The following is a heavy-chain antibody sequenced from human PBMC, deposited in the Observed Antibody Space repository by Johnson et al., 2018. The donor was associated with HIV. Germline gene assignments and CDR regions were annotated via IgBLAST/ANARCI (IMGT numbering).Heavy chain of an antibody. CDR2: ISYDGTNE. Sequence: QVQLVESGGGVVQPGRSLRLSCAASGFTFSIYSMHWVRQAPGKGLEWVAIISYDGTNEYYADSVQGRFTISRDNSKNTLYLQMNSLRTEDTAVYHCARDQDWGYYDTTAFDIWGQGTMVTVSS. J-gene: IGHJ3*02. CDR3: ARDQDWGYYDTTAFDI. CDR1: GFTFSIYS. V-gene: IGHV3-30*04. D-gene: IGHD3-16*01.